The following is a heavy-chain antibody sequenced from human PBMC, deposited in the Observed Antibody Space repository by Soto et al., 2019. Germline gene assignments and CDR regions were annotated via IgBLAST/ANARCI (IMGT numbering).Heavy chain of an antibody. D-gene: IGHD3-10*01. Sequence: KPSETLSLTCAVYGGSFSGYYWSWIRQPPGKGLEWIGEINHSGSTNYNPSLKSRVTISVDTSKNQFSLKLSSVTAADTAVYYCARGRRLITMVRGVIQSWFDPWGQGTLVTVSS. CDR1: GGSFSGYY. CDR3: ARGRRLITMVRGVIQSWFDP. V-gene: IGHV4-34*01. J-gene: IGHJ5*02. CDR2: INHSGST.